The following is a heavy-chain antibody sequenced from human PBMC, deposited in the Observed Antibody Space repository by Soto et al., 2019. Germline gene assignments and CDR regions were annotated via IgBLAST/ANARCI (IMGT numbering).Heavy chain of an antibody. CDR2: ISAYNGNT. V-gene: IGHV1-18*04. D-gene: IGHD7-27*01. Sequence: QVQLVQSGAEVKKPGASVKVSCKASGYTFTSYGISWVRQAPGQGLEWMGWISAYNGNTNYAQKLQGRVTMTTDTSTSTAYMELRSLRSDDTAVYYCARDDRSLGITGYYYYYYGMDVWGQGTTVTVSS. CDR1: GYTFTSYG. CDR3: ARDDRSLGITGYYYYYYGMDV. J-gene: IGHJ6*02.